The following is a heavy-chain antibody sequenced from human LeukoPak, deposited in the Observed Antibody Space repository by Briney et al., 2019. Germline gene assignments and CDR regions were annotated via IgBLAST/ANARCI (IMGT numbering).Heavy chain of an antibody. D-gene: IGHD6-6*01. CDR1: GGSFSGYY. CDR3: ARGRLAARPFDY. CDR2: INHSGST. J-gene: IGHJ4*02. Sequence: PSETLSLTCAVYGGSFSGYYWSWIRQPPGKGLEWIGEINHSGSTNYNPSLKSGGTISVDTSKNQFSLKLSSVTAADTAVYYCARGRLAARPFDYWGQGTLVTVSS. V-gene: IGHV4-34*01.